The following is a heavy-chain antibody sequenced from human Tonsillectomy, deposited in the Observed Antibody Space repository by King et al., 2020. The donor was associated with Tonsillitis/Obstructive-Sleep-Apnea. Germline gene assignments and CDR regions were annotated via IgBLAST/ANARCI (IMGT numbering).Heavy chain of an antibody. D-gene: IGHD6-19*01. CDR2: ISYDASSI. CDR3: AKDLGGGWALDY. CDR1: GFTFSGSG. J-gene: IGHJ4*02. Sequence: VQLVESGGGVVQPGRSLRLSCAASGFTFSGSGMHGVRQAPGKGLEWVAVISYDASSIYYADSVRGRFTISRDNSKNTLYLQMNSLRDADTAVYYCAKDLGGGWALDYWGQGTLVTVSS. V-gene: IGHV3-30*18.